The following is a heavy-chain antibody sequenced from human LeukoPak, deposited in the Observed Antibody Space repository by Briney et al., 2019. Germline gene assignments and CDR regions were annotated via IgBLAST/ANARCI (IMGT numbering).Heavy chain of an antibody. CDR3: ARASEPTPDAFDI. CDR2: IYHSGST. V-gene: IGHV4-38-2*02. J-gene: IGHJ3*02. CDR1: GYSISSGYY. Sequence: SETLSLTCTVSGYSISSGYYWGWIRQPPGKGLEWIGSIYHSGSTYYNPSLKSRVTISVDTSKNQFSLKLSSVTAADTAVYYCARASEPTPDAFDIWGQGTMVTVSS. D-gene: IGHD1-14*01.